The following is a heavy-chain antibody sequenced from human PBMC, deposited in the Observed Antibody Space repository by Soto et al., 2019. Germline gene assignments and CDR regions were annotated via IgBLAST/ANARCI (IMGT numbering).Heavy chain of an antibody. J-gene: IGHJ4*02. D-gene: IGHD5-12*01. CDR1: GGSISSSSYY. CDR2: IYYSGST. V-gene: IGHV4-39*01. Sequence: PSETLSLTCTVSGGSISSSSYYWGWIRQPPGKGLEWIGSIYYSGSTYYNPSLKSRVTISVDTSKNQFSLKLSSVTAADTAVYYCARLVSRRDGYTAFDYWGQGTLVTVSS. CDR3: ARLVSRRDGYTAFDY.